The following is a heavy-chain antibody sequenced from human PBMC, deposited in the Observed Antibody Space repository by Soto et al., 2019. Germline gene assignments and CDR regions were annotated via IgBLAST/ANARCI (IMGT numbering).Heavy chain of an antibody. CDR1: GGSISAYN. Sequence: PSETLSLTCTVSGGSISAYNWKWIRHPPGKGLEWIGYIHHSGTTNYNPSLKSRVSISMDTPKNQFSLKLSSVTAVDTAVYYCARDSGGSSGWYWFDPWGQGNLVTVSS. CDR2: IHHSGTT. J-gene: IGHJ5*02. CDR3: ARDSGGSSGWYWFDP. D-gene: IGHD6-19*01. V-gene: IGHV4-59*01.